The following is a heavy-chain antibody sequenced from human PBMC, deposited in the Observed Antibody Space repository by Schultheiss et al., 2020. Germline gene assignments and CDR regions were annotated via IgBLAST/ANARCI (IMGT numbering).Heavy chain of an antibody. CDR2: IYHSGST. CDR1: GYSISSGYY. CDR3: ARVVVVAATPGWFDP. D-gene: IGHD2-15*01. V-gene: IGHV4-38-2*01. Sequence: SQTLSLTCAVSGYSISSGYYWGWIRQPPGKGLEWIGSIYHSGSTYYNPSLKSRVTISVDTSKNQFSLKLSSVTAADTAVYYCARVVVVAATPGWFDPWGQGTLVTVSS. J-gene: IGHJ5*02.